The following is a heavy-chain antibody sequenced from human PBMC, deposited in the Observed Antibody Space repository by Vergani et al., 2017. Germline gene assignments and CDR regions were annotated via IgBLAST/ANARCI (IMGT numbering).Heavy chain of an antibody. CDR3: ATKXCGTPGCQIGYFRE. V-gene: IGHV3-30*03. CDR1: GFTSSYYG. D-gene: IGHD1-1*01. CDR2: ISYDGTQK. Sequence: QVHLVESGGGVVQPGRSLRLSCVVSGFTSSYYGRHWVRQAPGKGLEWVAVISYDGTQKYYADSVKGRFTISRDNSKSTLYLQMNSLRTEDMAVYYCATKXCGTPGCQIGYFREWGQGTLVTVSS. J-gene: IGHJ1*01.